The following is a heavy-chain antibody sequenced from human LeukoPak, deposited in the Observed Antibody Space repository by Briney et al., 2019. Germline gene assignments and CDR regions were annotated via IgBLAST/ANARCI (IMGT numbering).Heavy chain of an antibody. CDR1: GFTFSSYA. Sequence: PGGSLRLSCAASGFTFSSYAMSWVRQAPGKGLEWVSAISGSGGSTYYADSVKGRFTISRDNSKNTLYLQMNTLRAEDTAVYYCARDSPPNCSGWYSTYYFDYWGQGTLVTVSS. CDR3: ARDSPPNCSGWYSTYYFDY. D-gene: IGHD6-19*01. J-gene: IGHJ4*02. CDR2: ISGSGGST. V-gene: IGHV3-23*01.